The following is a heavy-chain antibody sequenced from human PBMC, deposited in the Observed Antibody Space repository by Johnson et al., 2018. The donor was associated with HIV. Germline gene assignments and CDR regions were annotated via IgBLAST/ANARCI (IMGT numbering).Heavy chain of an antibody. Sequence: QVQLVESGGGLVQPGGSLRLSCQASGFTFSNYGIHWVRQAPGKGLEWVTFIQFDGSHKYSADFVKGRFTISRDNAKNSLYLQMNSLRAEDTALYYCARLDEIAAAGTGDAFDIWGQGTMVTVSS. D-gene: IGHD6-13*01. V-gene: IGHV3-30*02. CDR2: IQFDGSHK. CDR3: ARLDEIAAAGTGDAFDI. J-gene: IGHJ3*02. CDR1: GFTFSNYG.